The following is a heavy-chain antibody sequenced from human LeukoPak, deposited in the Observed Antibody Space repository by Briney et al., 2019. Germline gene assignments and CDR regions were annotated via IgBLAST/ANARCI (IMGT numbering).Heavy chain of an antibody. V-gene: IGHV3-53*01. CDR1: GFAVSDNY. CDR3: AKPRTAAIKSYFDY. D-gene: IGHD2-2*01. Sequence: PGGSLRLSCTASGFAVSDNYMAWVRQAPGKGLEWVSVVYSGGNTYYADSVEGRFTISRDNSKNTLYLQMNSLRVEDTAVYYCAKPRTAAIKSYFDYWGQGTLVTVSS. J-gene: IGHJ4*02. CDR2: VYSGGNT.